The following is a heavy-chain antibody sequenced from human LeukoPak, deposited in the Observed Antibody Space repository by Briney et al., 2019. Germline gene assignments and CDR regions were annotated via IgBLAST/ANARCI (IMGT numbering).Heavy chain of an antibody. CDR3: ARVSLAATERYWFDP. CDR2: ISAYNGNT. D-gene: IGHD2-15*01. V-gene: IGHV1-18*01. CDR1: GYTFTSYG. Sequence: ASVKVSCKASGYTFTSYGISWVRQAPGQGLEWMGWISAYNGNTNYAQKLQGRVTMTTDTSTSTAYMELRSLRSDDTAVYYCARVSLAATERYWFDPWGQGTLVTASS. J-gene: IGHJ5*02.